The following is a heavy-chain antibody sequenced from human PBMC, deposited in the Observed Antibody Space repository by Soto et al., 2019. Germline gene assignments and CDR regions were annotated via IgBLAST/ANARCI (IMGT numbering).Heavy chain of an antibody. CDR2: ISYEGSNK. D-gene: IGHD3-10*01. J-gene: IGHJ6*02. Sequence: SMRLSCAASGFTFSSYAVHWVRQAPGKGLGWVAVISYEGSNKYNADSVKGRFTISRDNSKNTLYLQMNGLRAEDTAVYYCAKEPKEYYYGSGSYNYYYYGMDVWVQGTTVTVTS. CDR1: GFTFSSYA. CDR3: AKEPKEYYYGSGSYNYYYYGMDV. V-gene: IGHV3-30*18.